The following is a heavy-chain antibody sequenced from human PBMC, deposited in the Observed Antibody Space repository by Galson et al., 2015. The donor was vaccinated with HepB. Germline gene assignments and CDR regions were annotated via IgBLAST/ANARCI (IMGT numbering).Heavy chain of an antibody. CDR3: ARDIASRHYDY. D-gene: IGHD6-6*01. CDR2: ISSSGSNI. V-gene: IGHV3-11*01. CDR1: GFTFSNYY. Sequence: SLRLSCAASGFTFSNYYMSWVRQAPGKGLEWVSYISSSGSNIYYADSVKGRFTISRDNAKNSLYLQMNSLRAEDTAVYYCARDIASRHYDYWGQGTLVTVSS. J-gene: IGHJ4*02.